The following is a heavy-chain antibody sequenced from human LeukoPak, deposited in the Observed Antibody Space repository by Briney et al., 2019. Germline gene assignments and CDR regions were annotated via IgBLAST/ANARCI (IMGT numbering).Heavy chain of an antibody. CDR1: GGSISSGDYY. CDR3: ARGPRYYYDSSGYYYAYY. V-gene: IGHV4-30-4*08. D-gene: IGHD3-22*01. Sequence: PSETLSLTCTVSGGSISSGDYYWSWIRQPPGKGLEWIGYIYYSGSTYYNPSLKSRVTISVDTSKNQFSLKLSSVTAADTAVYYCARGPRYYYDSSGYYYAYYWGQGTLVTVSS. J-gene: IGHJ4*02. CDR2: IYYSGST.